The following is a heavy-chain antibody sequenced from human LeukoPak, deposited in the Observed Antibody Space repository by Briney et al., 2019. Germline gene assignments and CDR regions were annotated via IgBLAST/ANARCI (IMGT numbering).Heavy chain of an antibody. CDR3: ARDLDSSGFDY. V-gene: IGHV3-11*06. CDR1: GFTFSDYY. Sequence: GGSLRLSCAASGFTFSDYYMSWIRQAPGKGLEWVSSISSSSSYIYYADSVKGRFTISRDNAKNSLYLQMNSLRAEDTAVYYCARDLDSSGFDYWGQGTLVTVSS. CDR2: ISSSSSYI. D-gene: IGHD3-22*01. J-gene: IGHJ4*02.